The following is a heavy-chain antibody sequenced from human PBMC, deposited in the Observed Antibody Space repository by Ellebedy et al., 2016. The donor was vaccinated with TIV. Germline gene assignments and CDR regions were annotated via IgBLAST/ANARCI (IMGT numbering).Heavy chain of an antibody. CDR1: GFSLNTSGVG. V-gene: IGHV2-5*02. D-gene: IGHD2-15*01. CDR2: IYWDDYK. J-gene: IGHJ4*02. CDR3: AHVDGTCYDY. Sequence: SGPTLVKPTQTLTLTCTFSGFSLNTSGVGVGWIRQPPGKALEWLALIYWDDYKHYTPSLKSRLTITKDTSQNQVVLTMTNMDPMDTATYYCAHVDGTCYDYWGQGTLVTVSS.